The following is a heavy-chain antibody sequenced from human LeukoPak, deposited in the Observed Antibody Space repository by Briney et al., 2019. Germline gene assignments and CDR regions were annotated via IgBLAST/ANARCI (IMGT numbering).Heavy chain of an antibody. J-gene: IGHJ4*02. V-gene: IGHV3-30*18. CDR1: GFTFSSYG. Sequence: GGSLRLSCAASGFTFSSYGMHWVRQAPGKGLEWVAVISYDGSNKYYADSVKGRFTISRENSKNTLYLQMNSLRAEDTAVYYCAKDTMDLYSGYDDYFDYWGQGTLVTVSS. CDR2: ISYDGSNK. CDR3: AKDTMDLYSGYDDYFDY. D-gene: IGHD5-12*01.